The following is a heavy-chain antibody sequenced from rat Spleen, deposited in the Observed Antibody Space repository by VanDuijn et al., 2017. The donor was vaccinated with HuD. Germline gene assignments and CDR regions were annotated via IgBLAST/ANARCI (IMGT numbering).Heavy chain of an antibody. J-gene: IGHJ2*01. CDR1: GFSLTNFG. V-gene: IGHV2-4*01. CDR3: TRDLLYYYDGSPFDY. Sequence: QVQLKESGPGLVQPSQTLSLTCTVSGFSLTNFGVTWVRQPPGKGLEWIGAIWSGGTTNYSSALKSRLTISRDTSKNQVFLEMNSLQTDDTGTYYCTRDLLYYYDGSPFDYWGQGVMVTVSS. CDR2: IWSGGTT. D-gene: IGHD1-12*03.